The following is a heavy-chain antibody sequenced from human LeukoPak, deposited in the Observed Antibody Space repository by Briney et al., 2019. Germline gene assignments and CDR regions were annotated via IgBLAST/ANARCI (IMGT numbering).Heavy chain of an antibody. V-gene: IGHV3-21*01. Sequence: NSGGSLRLSCAASGFTFSSYSMNWVRQAPGKGLEWVSSISSSSSYIYYADSVKGRFAISRDNAKNSLYLQMNSLRAEDTAVYYCASLVAGTFWGQGTLVTVSS. CDR1: GFTFSSYS. D-gene: IGHD6-19*01. J-gene: IGHJ4*02. CDR2: ISSSSSYI. CDR3: ASLVAGTF.